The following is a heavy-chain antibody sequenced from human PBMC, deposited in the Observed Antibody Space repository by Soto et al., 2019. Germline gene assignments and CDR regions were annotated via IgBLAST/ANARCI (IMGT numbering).Heavy chain of an antibody. CDR1: GGSISSSSYY. Sequence: SESLSLTCTVSGGSISSSSYYWGWIRQPPGKGLEWIGRINYSGSTYYNPSLKGRVTITVEPSKDQFYLKLSSVTAADTAVYYCARHAGYGSGSYYLDYWGQGTLVTVSS. CDR3: ARHAGYGSGSYYLDY. CDR2: INYSGST. D-gene: IGHD3-10*01. J-gene: IGHJ4*02. V-gene: IGHV4-39*01.